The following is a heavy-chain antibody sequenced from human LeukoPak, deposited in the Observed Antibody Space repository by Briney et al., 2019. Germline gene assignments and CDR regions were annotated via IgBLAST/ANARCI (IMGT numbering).Heavy chain of an antibody. J-gene: IGHJ6*03. CDR1: GFTFSSYS. V-gene: IGHV3-21*01. Sequence: GGSLRLSCAASGFTFSSYSMNWVRQAPGKGLEWVSSISSSSSYIYYADSVKGRFTISGDNAKNSLYLQMNSLRAEDTAVYYCARGGLPAPMDVWGKGTTVTVSS. D-gene: IGHD2-2*01. CDR3: ARGGLPAPMDV. CDR2: ISSSSSYI.